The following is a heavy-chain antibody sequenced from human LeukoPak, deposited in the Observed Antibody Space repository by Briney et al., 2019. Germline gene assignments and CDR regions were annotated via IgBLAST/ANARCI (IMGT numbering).Heavy chain of an antibody. Sequence: ASVKVSCKASGYTFTSYGISWVRQAPGQGLEWMGWISAYNGNTNYAQKLQGRVTMTADTSTSTAYMELRGLRSDATRAYFCARERPPTPTLIQLSLPFDSSGQGTLVTVSS. J-gene: IGHJ4*02. CDR1: GYTFTSYG. V-gene: IGHV1-18*01. D-gene: IGHD5-18*01. CDR2: ISAYNGNT. CDR3: ARERPPTPTLIQLSLPFDS.